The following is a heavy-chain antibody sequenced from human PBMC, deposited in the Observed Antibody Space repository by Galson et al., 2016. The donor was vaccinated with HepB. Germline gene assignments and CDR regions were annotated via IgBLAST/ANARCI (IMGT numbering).Heavy chain of an antibody. J-gene: IGHJ4*02. CDR2: VIPLLGTA. CDR3: ESRSGPDDF. D-gene: IGHD6-19*01. Sequence: SVKVSCKASGGTFNNFAIAWVREAPGQGLEWVGGVIPLLGTASYAEKFQDRVTITADKSTSTTYMERRSLRSDDTALYFCESRSGPDDFWGQGTLVTVSS. CDR1: GGTFNNFA. V-gene: IGHV1-69*10.